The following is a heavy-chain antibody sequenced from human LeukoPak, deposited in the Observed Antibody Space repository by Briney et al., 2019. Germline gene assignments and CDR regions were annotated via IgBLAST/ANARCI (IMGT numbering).Heavy chain of an antibody. CDR1: GFTFSSYS. J-gene: IGHJ4*02. CDR3: ARGSFIVVVPAAIS. CDR2: VSTGSNYI. D-gene: IGHD2-2*02. V-gene: IGHV3-21*01. Sequence: PGGSLRLSCTASGFTFSSYSLNWVRQAPGKGLEWVSSVSTGSNYIYYADSVKGRFTISRDNDKNSLYLQMNSLRAEDTAVYYCARGSFIVVVPAAISWGQGTLVTVSS.